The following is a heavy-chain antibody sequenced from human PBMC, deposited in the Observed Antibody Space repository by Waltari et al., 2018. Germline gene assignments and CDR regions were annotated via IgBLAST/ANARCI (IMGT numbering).Heavy chain of an antibody. CDR3: ARGAPDFWSGVLAWFDP. D-gene: IGHD3-3*01. CDR2: IYYSGST. J-gene: IGHJ5*02. Sequence: QVQLQESGPGLVKPSETLSLTCTVSGGSISSYYWSWIRQPPGKGLEWIGYIYYSGSTNYNPSLKSRVTISVDTSKNQFSLKLSSVTAADTAVYYCARGAPDFWSGVLAWFDPWGQGTLVTVSS. CDR1: GGSISSYY. V-gene: IGHV4-59*01.